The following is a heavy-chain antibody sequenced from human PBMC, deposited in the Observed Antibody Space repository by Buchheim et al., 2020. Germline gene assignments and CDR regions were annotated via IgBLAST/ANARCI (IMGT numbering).Heavy chain of an antibody. J-gene: IGHJ4*02. CDR1: GGSVSSGSYY. D-gene: IGHD6-13*01. V-gene: IGHV4-61*01. CDR2: IYYSGST. Sequence: QVQLQESGPGLVKPSETLSLTCTVSGGSVSSGSYYWSWIRQPPGKGLEWIGYIYYSGSTNYNPSLKSRVTISVDTYKNQFSLKLSSVTAADTAVYYCARVVGYSSSWWGFDYWGQGTL. CDR3: ARVVGYSSSWWGFDY.